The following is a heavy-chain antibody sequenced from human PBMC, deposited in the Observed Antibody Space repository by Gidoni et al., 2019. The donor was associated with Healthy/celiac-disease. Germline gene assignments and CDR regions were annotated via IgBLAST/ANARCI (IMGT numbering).Heavy chain of an antibody. CDR1: GGSFSGYS. Sequence: QVQLQQWGAGLLQPSETLSLTCAVYGGSFSGYSWRWIRQPPGKGLEWIGEINHSGSTNYTPSLKSRVTISVDTSKHQFSLKLSSVTAADTAVYYCARGYPYSGSYKGGFDYWGQGTLVTVSS. CDR2: INHSGST. D-gene: IGHD1-26*01. J-gene: IGHJ4*02. CDR3: ARGYPYSGSYKGGFDY. V-gene: IGHV4-34*01.